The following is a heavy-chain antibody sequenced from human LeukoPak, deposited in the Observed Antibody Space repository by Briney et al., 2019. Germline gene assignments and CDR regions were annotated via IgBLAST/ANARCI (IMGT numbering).Heavy chain of an antibody. CDR1: GASFSGYY. CDR2: INHSGST. V-gene: IGHV4-34*01. J-gene: IGHJ4*02. Sequence: PSETLSLTCAVYGASFSGYYWSWIRQPPGKGLEWIGEINHSGSTNYNPSLKSRVTISVDTSKNQFSLKLSSVTAADTAVYYCARAGQDPLDIVVVPAAKYFDYWGQGTLVTVSS. D-gene: IGHD2-2*01. CDR3: ARAGQDPLDIVVVPAAKYFDY.